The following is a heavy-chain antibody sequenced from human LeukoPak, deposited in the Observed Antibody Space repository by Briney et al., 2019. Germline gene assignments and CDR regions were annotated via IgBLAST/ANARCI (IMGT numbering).Heavy chain of an antibody. CDR1: GFTFSSYG. Sequence: TGGSLRLSCAASGFTFSSYGMHWVRQAPGKGLEWVAVISYDGSNKYYADSVKGRFTISRDNSKNTLYLQMNSLRAEDTAVYYCAKSATVKAPFDYWGQGTLVTVSS. J-gene: IGHJ4*02. CDR3: AKSATVKAPFDY. V-gene: IGHV3-30*18. D-gene: IGHD4-17*01. CDR2: ISYDGSNK.